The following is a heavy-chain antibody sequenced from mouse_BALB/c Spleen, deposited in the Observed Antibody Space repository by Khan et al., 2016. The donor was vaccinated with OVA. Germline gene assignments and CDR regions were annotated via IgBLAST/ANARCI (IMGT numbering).Heavy chain of an antibody. CDR2: ISYNGVT. D-gene: IGHD1-1*01. J-gene: IGHJ2*01. V-gene: IGHV3-2*02. Sequence: EVQLQESGPGLVKPSQSLSLTCTVTGYSITSGYAWNWIRQFPGNKLEWMGYISYNGVTSYTPSLKSRISITRDTSKNQFFLQLNSVTTGDTATYYCARGNYYGYYFDYWGQGTTLTVSS. CDR1: GYSITSGYA. CDR3: ARGNYYGYYFDY.